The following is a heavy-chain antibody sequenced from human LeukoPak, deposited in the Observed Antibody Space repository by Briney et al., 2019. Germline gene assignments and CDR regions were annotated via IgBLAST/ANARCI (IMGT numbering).Heavy chain of an antibody. CDR1: GFTFSSYA. J-gene: IGHJ6*02. CDR2: ISYDGSNK. D-gene: IGHD2-2*01. V-gene: IGHV3-30*04. Sequence: GGSLRLSCAASGFTFSSYAMHWVRQAPGKGLEWVAVISYDGSNKYYADSVKGRFTISRDNSKNTLYLQMNSLRAEDTAVYYCARDFPHYCSSTSCYSYYYYYGMDVWGQGTTVTVSS. CDR3: ARDFPHYCSSTSCYSYYYYYGMDV.